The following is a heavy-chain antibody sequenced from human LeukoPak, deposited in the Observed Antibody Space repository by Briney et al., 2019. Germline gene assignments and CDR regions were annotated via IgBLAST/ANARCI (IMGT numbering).Heavy chain of an antibody. CDR1: GFTFSNYW. Sequence: PGGSLRLSCAASGFTFSNYWMGWVRQAPGKGLEWVANIKDDGSGKYYVDSLKGRFTISRDNAKNSLYLQMNSLRAEDTAVYFCARVKQQLVRLLGRDTTYYYYYYMDVRGKGTTVTVSS. CDR2: IKDDGSGK. V-gene: IGHV3-7*01. D-gene: IGHD6-13*01. CDR3: ARVKQQLVRLLGRDTTYYYYYYMDV. J-gene: IGHJ6*03.